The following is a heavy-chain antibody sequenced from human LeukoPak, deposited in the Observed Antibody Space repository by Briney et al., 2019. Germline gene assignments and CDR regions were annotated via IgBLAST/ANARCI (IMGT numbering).Heavy chain of an antibody. Sequence: GGSLRLSCAASGFTFSSYEMNWVRQAPGKGLEWVSYISSSGSTIYYADSVKGRFTISRDNAKNSLYLQMNSLRAEDTAVYYCARGLGEAARGTEYYYYYYYMDVWGKGTTVTVSS. CDR3: ARGLGEAARGTEYYYYYYYMDV. J-gene: IGHJ6*03. CDR1: GFTFSSYE. V-gene: IGHV3-48*03. D-gene: IGHD6-6*01. CDR2: ISSSGSTI.